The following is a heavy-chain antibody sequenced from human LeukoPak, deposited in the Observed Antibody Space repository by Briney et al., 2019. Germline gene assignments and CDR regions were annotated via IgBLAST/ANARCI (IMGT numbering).Heavy chain of an antibody. CDR3: ARGDYAFDY. J-gene: IGHJ4*02. V-gene: IGHV3-21*01. D-gene: IGHD4-17*01. CDR2: ISGSGSFI. Sequence: KPGGSLRLSCAASGFTFNTYAINWVRQAPGKGLEWVSSISGSGSFIHYADSVKGRFTISRDNAKNSLFLQLNSLRAEDTAVYYCARGDYAFDYWGQGTLVTVSS. CDR1: GFTFNTYA.